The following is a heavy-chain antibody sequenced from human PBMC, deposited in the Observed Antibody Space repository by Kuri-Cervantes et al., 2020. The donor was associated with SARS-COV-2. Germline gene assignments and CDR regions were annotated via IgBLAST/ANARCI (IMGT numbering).Heavy chain of an antibody. CDR2: TYYGGST. Sequence: SETLSLTCSVSGFSVTSGSYYWSWLRQSPGKGLEGIGYTYYGGSTTYNPALKSRVTISIDMTNNQFFLNLKGASAADTAVYYCARGFWTGFLFDSWGQGSRVTVSS. CDR3: ARGFWTGFLFDS. V-gene: IGHV4-61*01. D-gene: IGHD3/OR15-3a*01. J-gene: IGHJ4*02. CDR1: GFSVTSGSYY.